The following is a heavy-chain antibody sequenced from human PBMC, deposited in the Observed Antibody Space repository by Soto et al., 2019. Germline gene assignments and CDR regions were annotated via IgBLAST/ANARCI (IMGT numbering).Heavy chain of an antibody. Sequence: QITLKESGPTLVKPTQTLTLTCTFSGFSLSTSGVGVGWIRQPPGKALEWLALIYWDDDKRYSPSLKSRLTITKDTSKNQVVLTMTNMDPVDTATYYCAQDCSSTSCYDDYYYGMDVWGQGTTVTVSS. CDR1: GFSLSTSGVG. V-gene: IGHV2-5*02. CDR3: AQDCSSTSCYDDYYYGMDV. CDR2: IYWDDDK. D-gene: IGHD2-2*01. J-gene: IGHJ6*02.